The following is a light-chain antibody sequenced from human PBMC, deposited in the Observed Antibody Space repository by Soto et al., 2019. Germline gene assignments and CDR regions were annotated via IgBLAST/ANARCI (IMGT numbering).Light chain of an antibody. J-gene: IGKJ1*01. V-gene: IGKV1-39*01. CDR2: AAS. CDR1: QSISSY. Sequence: DIQMTQSQSSLSASVGDRVTITCRASQSISSYLNWYQQKPGKAPKLLISAASSLQSGVPSRFSGSGSGTDFTHTISSLQPEDFATYYCQQSYSTWTFGQGTKVDIK. CDR3: QQSYSTWT.